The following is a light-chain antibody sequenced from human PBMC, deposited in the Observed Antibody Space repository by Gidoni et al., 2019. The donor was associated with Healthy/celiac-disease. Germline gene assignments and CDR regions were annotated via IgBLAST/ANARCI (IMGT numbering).Light chain of an antibody. CDR1: SSNIGSNY. J-gene: IGLJ2*01. CDR2: RNN. Sequence: QSVLTQPPSASGTPGQRVTISCSGSSSNIGSNYVYWYQQLPVTAPTLLIYRNNQRPSGVPDRFSGSKSGTSASLAISGLRSEDEADYYCAAWDDSLSGVFGGGTKLTVL. V-gene: IGLV1-47*02. CDR3: AAWDDSLSGV.